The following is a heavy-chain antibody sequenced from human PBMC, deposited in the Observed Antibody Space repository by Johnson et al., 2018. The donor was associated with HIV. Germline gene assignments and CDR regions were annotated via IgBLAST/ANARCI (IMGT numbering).Heavy chain of an antibody. CDR3: AKDMGRYSGSYGNYDAFDI. V-gene: IGHV3-43*01. J-gene: IGHJ3*02. CDR2: ISWDGGST. CDR1: GFTFDDYT. D-gene: IGHD1-26*01. Sequence: EVQLVESGGVVVQPGGSLRLSCAASGFTFDDYTMHWVRQAPGKGLEWVSLISWDGGSTYYADSVKGRFTISRDNSKNSLYLQKNSLRTEDTALYYCAKDMGRYSGSYGNYDAFDIWGQGTMVTVSS.